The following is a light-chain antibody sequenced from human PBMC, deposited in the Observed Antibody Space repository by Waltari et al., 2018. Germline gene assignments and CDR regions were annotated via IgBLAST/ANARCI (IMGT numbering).Light chain of an antibody. CDR2: KTS. Sequence: IYMTQSPSTLSASVGVSVTITCRASQSFSNWLAWYQQKPGKAPKLLIYKTSTLESGVPSRFSGSGSGTEFTLTISSLQPDDFASYYCQQYDSNPLTFGGGTKVEV. V-gene: IGKV1-5*03. CDR1: QSFSNW. J-gene: IGKJ4*01. CDR3: QQYDSNPLT.